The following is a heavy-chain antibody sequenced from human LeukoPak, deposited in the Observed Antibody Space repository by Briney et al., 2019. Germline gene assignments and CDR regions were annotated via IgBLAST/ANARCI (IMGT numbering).Heavy chain of an antibody. D-gene: IGHD5-18*01. CDR1: GYTFTGYY. CDR2: INPNSGGT. V-gene: IGHV1-2*02. Sequence: GASVKVSCKASGYTFTGYYMHWVRQAPGQGLERMGWINPNSGGTNYAQKFQGRVTMTRDTSISTAYMELSRLRSDDTAVYYCARDKGGYSYGFDYWGQGTLVTVSS. J-gene: IGHJ4*02. CDR3: ARDKGGYSYGFDY.